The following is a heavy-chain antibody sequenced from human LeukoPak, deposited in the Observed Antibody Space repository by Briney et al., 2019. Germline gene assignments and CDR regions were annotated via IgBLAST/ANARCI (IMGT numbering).Heavy chain of an antibody. D-gene: IGHD3-22*01. V-gene: IGHV3-23*01. CDR1: EFTFSNHA. J-gene: IGHJ4*02. Sequence: GGSLRLSCVASEFTFSNHAMSWVRQAPGKGLEWVSAISDSGGNTYYADSGKGRFTISRDNSKDTLYLQMNSLRADDTAVYYCAKGGWYYDSSGYPSLNDPFDYWGQGTLVTVSS. CDR3: AKGGWYYDSSGYPSLNDPFDY. CDR2: ISDSGGNT.